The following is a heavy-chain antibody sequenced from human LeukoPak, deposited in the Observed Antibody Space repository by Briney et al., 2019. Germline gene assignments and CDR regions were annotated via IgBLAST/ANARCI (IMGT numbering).Heavy chain of an antibody. D-gene: IGHD3-22*01. J-gene: IGHJ4*02. CDR3: ARDDAYYDSSGLDY. CDR1: GFTFSSYW. CDR2: IKQDGSEK. V-gene: IGHV3-7*01. Sequence: PGGSLRLSCAASGFTFSSYWMSWVRQAPGKGLEWVANIKQDGSEKYYVDSVKGRFTISRDNAKNSLYLQMNSLRAEDTAVYYCARDDAYYDSSGLDYWGQGTLVTVSS.